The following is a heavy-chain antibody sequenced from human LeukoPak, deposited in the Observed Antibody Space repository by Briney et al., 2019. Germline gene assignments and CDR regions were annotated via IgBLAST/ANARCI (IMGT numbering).Heavy chain of an antibody. CDR2: MNPSSGNT. CDR1: GYTFTSYD. Sequence: GASVKVSCKASGYTFTSYDIHWVRQASGQGLEWMGWMNPSSGNTGYAQKFQGRVTITRNTPISTAYMELRSLTSEDTAVYYCARGMYSSSWYFWSIDYYYYYMDVWGKGTTVTVSS. J-gene: IGHJ6*03. D-gene: IGHD6-13*01. V-gene: IGHV1-8*03. CDR3: ARGMYSSSWYFWSIDYYYYYMDV.